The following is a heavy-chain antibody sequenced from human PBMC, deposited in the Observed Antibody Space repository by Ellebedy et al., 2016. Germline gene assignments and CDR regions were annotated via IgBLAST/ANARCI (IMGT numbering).Heavy chain of an antibody. CDR2: ISGSGGST. CDR3: AKTARRLDH. Sequence: GGSLRLSCAASGFTFSTYWMNWVRQAPGKGLEWVSAISGSGGSTYHADSMKGRFTISRDNSKNTLYLQMNSLRAEDTAVYYCAKTARRLDHWGQGTLVTVSP. J-gene: IGHJ4*02. D-gene: IGHD2-21*02. V-gene: IGHV3-23*01. CDR1: GFTFSTYW.